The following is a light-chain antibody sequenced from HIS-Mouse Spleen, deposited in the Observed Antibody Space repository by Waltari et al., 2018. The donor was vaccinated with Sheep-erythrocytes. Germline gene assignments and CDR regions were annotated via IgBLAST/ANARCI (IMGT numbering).Light chain of an antibody. CDR2: LGS. CDR1: QSLLHSNGYNY. V-gene: IGKV2-28*01. J-gene: IGKJ1*01. Sequence: DIVMTQSPLSLPVTPGEPASIPCRSSQSLLHSNGYNYLDWYLQKPGQSPQLLIYLGSNLASGVPDRFSGSGSGTDFTLKISRVEAEDVGVYYCMQALQTPWTFGQGTKVEIK. CDR3: MQALQTPWT.